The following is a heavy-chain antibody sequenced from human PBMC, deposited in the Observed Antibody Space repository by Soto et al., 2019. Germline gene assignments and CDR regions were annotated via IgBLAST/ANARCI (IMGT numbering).Heavy chain of an antibody. J-gene: IGHJ4*02. CDR2: ISYDGSNK. V-gene: IGHV3-30-3*01. CDR3: ARGYDSSGYYYVGLDY. D-gene: IGHD3-22*01. Sequence: TGGPLRVSSGAAEFTCSSYAMHWVRKDPGKGLEWVAVISYDGSNKYYADSVKGRFTISRDNSKNTLYLQMNSLRAEDTAVYYCARGYDSSGYYYVGLDYWGQGTLVTVSS. CDR1: EFTCSSYA.